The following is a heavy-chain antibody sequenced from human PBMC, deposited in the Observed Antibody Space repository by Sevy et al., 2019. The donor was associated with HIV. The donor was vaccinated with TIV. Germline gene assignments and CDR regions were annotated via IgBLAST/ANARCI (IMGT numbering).Heavy chain of an antibody. CDR1: GHTFSELS. D-gene: IGHD3-3*01. Sequence: GASVKVSCKVSGHTFSELSMHWVRQAPGNGLEWMGGFDPEDGETIYAQKFQGRITMTEDTSTQTAYMELSSLRSEDTAVYYCATWGREIITIFNHWGQGTLVTVSS. CDR2: FDPEDGET. J-gene: IGHJ4*02. V-gene: IGHV1-24*01. CDR3: ATWGREIITIFNH.